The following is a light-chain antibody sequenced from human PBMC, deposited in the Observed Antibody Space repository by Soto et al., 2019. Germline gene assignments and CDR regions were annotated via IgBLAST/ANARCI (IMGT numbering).Light chain of an antibody. CDR2: ATS. Sequence: DIQVIQSPSSLSASVGDRVTIICRASQGIGTSLAWYQQKPEKAPKSLIYATSSLQNGVPSRFSGSGSGTDFTLTINSLQPEDFATYYCQQYNTYPITFGQGTRLEIK. CDR1: QGIGTS. V-gene: IGKV1D-16*01. J-gene: IGKJ5*01. CDR3: QQYNTYPIT.